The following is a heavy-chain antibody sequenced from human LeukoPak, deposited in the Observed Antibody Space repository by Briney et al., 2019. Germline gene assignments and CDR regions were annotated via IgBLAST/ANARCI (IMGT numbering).Heavy chain of an antibody. V-gene: IGHV3-43D*03. CDR2: ITWDGGST. Sequence: GGSPRLSCAASGFTFDDYAMHWVRQAPGKGLEWVSLITWDGGSTYYADSVKGRFTISRDNSKNSLYLQMNSLRAEDTALYYCASAVAGAFDYWGQGTLVTVSS. D-gene: IGHD6-19*01. CDR1: GFTFDDYA. CDR3: ASAVAGAFDY. J-gene: IGHJ4*02.